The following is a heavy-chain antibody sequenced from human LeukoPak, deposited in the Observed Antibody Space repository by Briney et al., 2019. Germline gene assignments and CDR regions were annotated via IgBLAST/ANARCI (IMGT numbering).Heavy chain of an antibody. CDR2: IYYSGST. J-gene: IGHJ4*02. Sequence: LETLSLTCTVSGGSISSYYWSWIRQPPGKGLEWIGYIYYSGSTNYNPSLKSRVTISVDTSKNQFSLKLSSVTAADTAVYYCARAKFFDSRFDYWGQGTLVTVSS. V-gene: IGHV4-59*01. D-gene: IGHD3-22*01. CDR3: ARAKFFDSRFDY. CDR1: GGSISSYY.